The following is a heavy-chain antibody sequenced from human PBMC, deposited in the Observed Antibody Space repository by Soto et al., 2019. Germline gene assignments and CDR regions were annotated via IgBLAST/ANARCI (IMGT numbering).Heavy chain of an antibody. CDR1: GGSISSGGYY. D-gene: IGHD3-9*01. V-gene: IGHV4-31*03. CDR2: IYYSGST. Sequence: TLSLTCTVSGGSISSGGYYWSWIRQHPGKGLEWIGYIYYSGSTYYNPSLKSRVTISVDTSKNQFSLKLSSVTAADTAVYYCARDPTVVRYFSMGSYDAFDIWGQGTMVTVSS. J-gene: IGHJ3*02. CDR3: ARDPTVVRYFSMGSYDAFDI.